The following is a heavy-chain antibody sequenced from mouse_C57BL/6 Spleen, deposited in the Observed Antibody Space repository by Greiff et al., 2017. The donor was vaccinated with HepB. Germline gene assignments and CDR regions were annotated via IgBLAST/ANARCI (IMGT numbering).Heavy chain of an antibody. CDR2: IYPGDGDT. V-gene: IGHV1-82*01. D-gene: IGHD2-3*01. CDR1: GYAFSSSW. CDR3: ARANDGYYFDY. Sequence: VMLVESGPELVKPGASVKISCKASGYAFSSSWMNWVKQRPGKGLEWIGRIYPGDGDTNYNGKFKGKATLTADKSSSTAYMQLSSLTSEDSAVYFCARANDGYYFDYWGQGTTLTVSS. J-gene: IGHJ2*01.